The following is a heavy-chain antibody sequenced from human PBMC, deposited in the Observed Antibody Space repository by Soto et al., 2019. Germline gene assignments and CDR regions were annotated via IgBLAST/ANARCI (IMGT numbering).Heavy chain of an antibody. CDR3: ARRSREGHITFGGVTGSIFDY. J-gene: IGHJ4*02. D-gene: IGHD3-16*01. V-gene: IGHV4-31*03. Sequence: SDTLSLTCTVSCGSISSGGYYWILIRHHPWKGLDWIGYIYYSGSTYYNPSLKSRVTISVDTSKNQFSLKLSSVTAADTAVYYCARRSREGHITFGGVTGSIFDYWGQGTLVTVSS. CDR2: IYYSGST. CDR1: CGSISSGGYY.